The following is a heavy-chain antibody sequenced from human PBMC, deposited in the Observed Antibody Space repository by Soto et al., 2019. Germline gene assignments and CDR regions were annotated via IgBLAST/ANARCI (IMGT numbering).Heavy chain of an antibody. CDR1: GFSFNSYA. Sequence: EVHLLESGGGLVQPGGSLRLSCAASGFSFNSYAMEWVRQAPGKGLEWDSVISARGGSSYFADSVKGRFTISGDNSQNVLSLEMNSRRAEDTAIYFCAKGSIEYSASVDNWGQGTLVLVSS. V-gene: IGHV3-23*01. CDR2: ISARGGSS. CDR3: AKGSIEYSASVDN. D-gene: IGHD5-12*01. J-gene: IGHJ4*02.